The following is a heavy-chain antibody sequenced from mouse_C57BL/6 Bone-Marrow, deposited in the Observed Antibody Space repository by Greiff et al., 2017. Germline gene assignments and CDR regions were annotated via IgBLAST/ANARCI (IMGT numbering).Heavy chain of an antibody. CDR1: GFTFSSYT. Sequence: EVQLVESGGGLVKPGGSLKLSCAASGFTFSSYTMSWVRQTPEKRLEWVATISGGGGNTYYPDSVKGRFTISRDNAKNTLYLQMSSLRSEDTALYYCARQVDGYYVDWYFDVWGTGTTVTVSS. CDR3: ARQVDGYYVDWYFDV. D-gene: IGHD2-3*01. J-gene: IGHJ1*03. CDR2: ISGGGGNT. V-gene: IGHV5-9*01.